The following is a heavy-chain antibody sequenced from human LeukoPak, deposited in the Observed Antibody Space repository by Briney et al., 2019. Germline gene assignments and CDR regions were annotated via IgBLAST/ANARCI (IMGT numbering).Heavy chain of an antibody. V-gene: IGHV3-48*03. D-gene: IGHD1/OR15-1a*01. Sequence: GGSLRLSCAASGFPFSSYEMSWVRQAPGRGLECVAYISTSGSSIYYADSVEGRFTISRANAKNSLYLQMNSLRAEDTAVYYCAREARGLGRNIDYWGQGTLVTASS. CDR3: AREARGLGRNIDY. CDR2: ISTSGSSI. J-gene: IGHJ4*02. CDR1: GFPFSSYE.